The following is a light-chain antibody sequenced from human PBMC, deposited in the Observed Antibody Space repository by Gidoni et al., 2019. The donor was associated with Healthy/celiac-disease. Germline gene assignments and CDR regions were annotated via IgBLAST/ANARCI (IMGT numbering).Light chain of an antibody. CDR1: QSVLYSSNNKNY. Sequence: DIVMTQFPDSLAVSQRDRATISCKSSQSVLYSSNNKNYLAWYQQKPGQPPKLLIYWASTRETGVPDRFSGSGSGTDVTLTISSLQAEDVAVYYCQQYYSTPRTFGQGTKVEIK. V-gene: IGKV4-1*01. CDR2: WAS. J-gene: IGKJ1*01. CDR3: QQYYSTPRT.